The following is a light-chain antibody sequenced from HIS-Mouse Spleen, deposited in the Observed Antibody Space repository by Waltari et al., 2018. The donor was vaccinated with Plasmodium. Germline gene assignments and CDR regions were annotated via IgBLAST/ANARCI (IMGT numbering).Light chain of an antibody. V-gene: IGKV1-39*01. CDR2: AAS. CDR3: QQYGSSPYT. CDR1: QSISSY. Sequence: DIQMTQSPSSLSASVGDRVTITCRASQSISSYLNWYQQKPGKAPKLLICAASSLQSGVPSRFSGSGSGTDFTLTISRLEPEDFAVYYCQQYGSSPYTFGQGTKLEIK. J-gene: IGKJ2*01.